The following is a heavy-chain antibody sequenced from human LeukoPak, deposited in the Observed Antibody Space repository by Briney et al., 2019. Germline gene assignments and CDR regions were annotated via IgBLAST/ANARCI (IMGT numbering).Heavy chain of an antibody. D-gene: IGHD5-18*01. CDR1: GLNFDDYA. V-gene: IGHV3-9*01. J-gene: IGHJ4*02. Sequence: GGSLRLSCAASGLNFDDYAMHWVRQAPGKGLEWVSGISWYSGSIGYADSVKGRFTISRDSAKNSLYLQMNSLRAEDTALYYCAKDKAGGGYSYGLRSGFDYWGQGTLVTVSS. CDR2: ISWYSGSI. CDR3: AKDKAGGGYSYGLRSGFDY.